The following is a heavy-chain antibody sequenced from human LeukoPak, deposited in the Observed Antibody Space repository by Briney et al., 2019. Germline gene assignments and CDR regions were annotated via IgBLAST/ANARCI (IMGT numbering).Heavy chain of an antibody. Sequence: ASVKVSCKASGYTFTGYYMHWVRQAPGQGLEWMGWINPNSGGTNYAQKFQGRVTMTRDTSISTAYMELSRLRSDDTAVYYCERDGVGYYDSSGYYYFQHWGQGTLVTVSS. J-gene: IGHJ1*01. CDR2: INPNSGGT. CDR3: ERDGVGYYDSSGYYYFQH. CDR1: GYTFTGYY. V-gene: IGHV1-2*02. D-gene: IGHD3-22*01.